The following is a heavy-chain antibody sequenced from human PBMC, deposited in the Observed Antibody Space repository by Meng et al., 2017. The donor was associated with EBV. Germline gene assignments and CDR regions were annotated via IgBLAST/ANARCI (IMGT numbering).Heavy chain of an antibody. D-gene: IGHD6-19*01. CDR2: VHYTGST. Sequence: LQLRELGPGQVKPSEXLSLTFPVSRDSLSSFYYWGWIRQPPGRGLEWIGSVHYTGSTYYSPSLKSRVTVSVDTSKNQFSLRLTSVTAADTAVYYCARPFPSWQSPRLDPFGAWGQGTLVTVSS. J-gene: IGHJ5*02. CDR3: ARPFPSWQSPRLDPFGA. CDR1: RDSLSSFYY. V-gene: IGHV4-39*01.